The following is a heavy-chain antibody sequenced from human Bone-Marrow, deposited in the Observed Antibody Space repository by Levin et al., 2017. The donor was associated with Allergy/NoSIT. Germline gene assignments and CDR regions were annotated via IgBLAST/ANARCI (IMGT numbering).Heavy chain of an antibody. CDR1: GFTFSSYW. Sequence: GESLKISCAASGFTFSSYWMHWVRQAPGKGLVWVSRINSDGSSTSYADSVKGRFTISRDNAKNTLYLQMNSLRAEDTAVYYCARDPSGWYWEYYFDYWGQGTLVTVSS. CDR2: INSDGSST. V-gene: IGHV3-74*01. CDR3: ARDPSGWYWEYYFDY. J-gene: IGHJ4*02. D-gene: IGHD6-19*01.